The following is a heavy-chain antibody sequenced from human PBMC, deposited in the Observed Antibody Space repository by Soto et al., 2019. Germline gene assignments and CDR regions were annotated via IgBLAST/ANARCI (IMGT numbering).Heavy chain of an antibody. CDR3: AREGCSSTRCYPPYYYYGMDV. D-gene: IGHD2-2*01. V-gene: IGHV4-59*01. CDR2: IYYSGST. Sequence: QVQLQESGPGLVKPSETLSLTCTVSGGSISSYYWSWIRQPPGKGLEWIGYIYYSGSTNYNPSLKSRVTISVDTSKNQFSLKLSSVTAADTAVYYCAREGCSSTRCYPPYYYYGMDVW. J-gene: IGHJ6*01. CDR1: GGSISSYY.